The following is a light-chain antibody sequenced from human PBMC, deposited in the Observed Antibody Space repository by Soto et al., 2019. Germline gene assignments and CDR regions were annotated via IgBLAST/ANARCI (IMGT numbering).Light chain of an antibody. J-gene: IGKJ5*01. CDR1: QSVLSSSNNVNC. V-gene: IGKV4-1*01. Sequence: DIVITQSPDSLPVSLGERATINCQSSQSVLSSSNNVNCLAWSQQKPGQPPEFLISGASTRDSGVSDRFSGSASETACTRPISTLQAEDVAVYYCHQYFTSPLTCGRGTRLEIK. CDR3: HQYFTSPLT. CDR2: GAS.